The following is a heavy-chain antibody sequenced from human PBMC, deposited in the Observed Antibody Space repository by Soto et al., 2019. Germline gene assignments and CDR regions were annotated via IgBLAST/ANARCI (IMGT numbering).Heavy chain of an antibody. CDR2: ISGLSSYI. V-gene: IGHV3-21*06. J-gene: IGHJ6*02. CDR1: GFTFSRYG. D-gene: IGHD6-25*01. Sequence: EVHLVESGGGLVKPGGSLRLSCAASGFTFSRYGMNWVGQAPGKGLELVSSISGLSSYIYYADSVKGRFTVSRDNAKNSLYVQMNSLRAEDTAVYYCARDPQQRLADSYYYGMDVWGQGTTVIVSS. CDR3: ARDPQQRLADSYYYGMDV.